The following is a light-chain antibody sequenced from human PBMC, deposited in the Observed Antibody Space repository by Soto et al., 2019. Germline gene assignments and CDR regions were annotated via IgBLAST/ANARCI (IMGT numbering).Light chain of an antibody. V-gene: IGKV3-15*01. CDR2: DAS. Sequence: ETVMTQSPATLSVSPGERATLSCRASQSISSNLAWFQQKPGQAPRLLIYDASTMATGFPARFSGSGSGTEFTLTISSLQPEDFATYYCQHYNGFSSSVTFGPGTKVDIK. CDR1: QSISSN. CDR3: QHYNGFSSSVT. J-gene: IGKJ3*01.